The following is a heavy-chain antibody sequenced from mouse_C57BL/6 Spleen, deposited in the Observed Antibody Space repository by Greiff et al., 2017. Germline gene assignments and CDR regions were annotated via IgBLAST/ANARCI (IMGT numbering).Heavy chain of an antibody. D-gene: IGHD2-3*01. J-gene: IGHJ3*01. V-gene: IGHV10-1*01. Sequence: EVKLMESGGGLVQPKGSLKLSCAASGFSFNTYAMNWVRQAPGKGLEWVARIRSKSNNYATYYADSVKDRFTISRDDSESMLYLQMNNLKTEDTAMYYCVSDGYYGWFAYWGQGTLVTVSA. CDR2: IRSKSNNYAT. CDR1: GFSFNTYA. CDR3: VSDGYYGWFAY.